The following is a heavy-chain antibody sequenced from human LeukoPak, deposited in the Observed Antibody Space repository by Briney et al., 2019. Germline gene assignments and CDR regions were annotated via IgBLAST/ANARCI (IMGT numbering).Heavy chain of an antibody. CDR3: ARSARLMKGVVEVTALDD. J-gene: IGHJ4*02. Sequence: ASVKVSCKASGYTFTSYDINWVRQATGQGLVWMGWVNPNSGNTGYAQKFQGRVTITRDTSISTAYMELSSLRADDTAVYYCARSARLMKGVVEVTALDDWGQGTLVTVSS. V-gene: IGHV1-8*03. D-gene: IGHD3-3*01. CDR2: VNPNSGNT. CDR1: GYTFTSYD.